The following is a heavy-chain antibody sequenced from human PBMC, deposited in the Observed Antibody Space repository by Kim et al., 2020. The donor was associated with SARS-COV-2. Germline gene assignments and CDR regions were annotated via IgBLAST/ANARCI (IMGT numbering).Heavy chain of an antibody. D-gene: IGHD3-10*01. CDR3: ARGYGSGSYYIIGYYYYGMDV. V-gene: IGHV3-30*07. J-gene: IGHJ6*02. Sequence: FTISRDNSKNTLYLQMNSLRAEDTAVYYCARGYGSGSYYIIGYYYYGMDVWGQGTTVTVSS.